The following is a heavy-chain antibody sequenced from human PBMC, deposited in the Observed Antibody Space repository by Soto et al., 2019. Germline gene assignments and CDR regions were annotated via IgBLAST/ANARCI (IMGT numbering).Heavy chain of an antibody. J-gene: IGHJ3*02. D-gene: IGHD3-16*01. V-gene: IGHV3-30*18. CDR2: ISYDGTNK. CDR1: GITFSSYG. Sequence: GGSLRLSCAASGITFSSYGMHWVRQAPGKGLEWVAVISYDGTNKYYGDSVKGRFSISRDNSKNTLYLQMNSLRAEDTAAYYCAKGLGWRVLGDAFDIWGQGAMVTVSS. CDR3: AKGLGWRVLGDAFDI.